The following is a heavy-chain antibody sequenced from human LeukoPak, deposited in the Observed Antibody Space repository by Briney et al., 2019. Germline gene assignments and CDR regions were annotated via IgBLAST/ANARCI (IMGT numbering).Heavy chain of an antibody. CDR1: GGSISSSSYY. V-gene: IGHV4-39*07. CDR3: ARIIQGTVDY. CDR2: IYYSGST. D-gene: IGHD2-21*01. J-gene: IGHJ4*02. Sequence: SETLSLTCTVSGGSISSSSYYWGWIRQPPGKGLEWIGSIYYSGSTYYNPSLKSRVTISVDTSKNQFSLKLSSVTAADTAVYYCARIIQGTVDYWGQGTLVTVSS.